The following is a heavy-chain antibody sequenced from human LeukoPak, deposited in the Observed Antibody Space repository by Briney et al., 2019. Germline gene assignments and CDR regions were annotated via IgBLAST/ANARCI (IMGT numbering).Heavy chain of an antibody. CDR3: ARELRENYYDSSGYLYYYYYYMDV. Sequence: GGSLRLSCAASGFTFSSYGMHWIRQAPGKGLEWVAFIRYDGSNKYYADSVKGRFTISRDNSKNTLYLQMNSLRAEDTAVYYCARELRENYYDSSGYLYYYYYYMDVWGKGTTVTVSS. CDR2: IRYDGSNK. J-gene: IGHJ6*03. D-gene: IGHD3-22*01. V-gene: IGHV3-30*02. CDR1: GFTFSSYG.